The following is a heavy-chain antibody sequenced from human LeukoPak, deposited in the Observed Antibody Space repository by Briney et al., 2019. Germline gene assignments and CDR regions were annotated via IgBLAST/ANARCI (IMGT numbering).Heavy chain of an antibody. CDR2: ISYDGSNK. CDR1: GFTFSSYG. Sequence: SGGSLRLSCAASGFTFSSYGMHWVRQAPGKGLEWVAVISYDGSNKYYADSVKGRFTVSRDNSKNTLYLQMNSLRAEDTAVYYCAKDILPSYSSSWYWRGFDYWGQGTLVTVSS. V-gene: IGHV3-30*18. J-gene: IGHJ4*02. CDR3: AKDILPSYSSSWYWRGFDY. D-gene: IGHD6-13*01.